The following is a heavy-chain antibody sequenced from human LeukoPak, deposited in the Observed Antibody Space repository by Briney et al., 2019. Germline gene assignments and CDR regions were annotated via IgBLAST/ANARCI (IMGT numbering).Heavy chain of an antibody. J-gene: IGHJ1*01. CDR1: GGTFSSYA. CDR3: ARARVGASTLYFQH. V-gene: IGHV1-69*13. Sequence: SVKVSCKASGGTFSSYAISWVRQAPGQGLEWMGGIIPIFGTANYAQKFQGRVTITADESSSTAYMELSSLRSEDTAVYYCARARVGASTLYFQHWGQGTLFTVSS. CDR2: IIPIFGTA. D-gene: IGHD1-26*01.